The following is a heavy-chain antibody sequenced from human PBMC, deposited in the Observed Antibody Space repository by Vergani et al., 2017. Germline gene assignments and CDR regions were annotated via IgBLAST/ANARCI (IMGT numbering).Heavy chain of an antibody. CDR3: ARGGYCSSTSCSIGDAFDI. CDR1: GYSFTSYW. J-gene: IGHJ3*02. CDR2: IYPGDSDT. Sequence: EVQLVQSGAEVKKPGESLKISCKGSGYSFTSYWIGWVRQMPGKGMEWMGIIYPGDSDTRYSPSFQGQVTISAEKSISSAYLQWSSLKAADTAMYYCARGGYCSSTSCSIGDAFDIWGQGTMVTVSS. D-gene: IGHD2-2*01. V-gene: IGHV5-51*03.